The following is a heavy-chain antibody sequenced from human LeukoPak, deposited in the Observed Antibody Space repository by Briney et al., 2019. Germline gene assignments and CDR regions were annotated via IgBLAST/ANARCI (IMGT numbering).Heavy chain of an antibody. Sequence: SETLSPTCAVYGGSFSGYYWSWIRQPPREGLEWSGEITHSGSTNYNPSLKSRVTITSDTSTNPFSLKLSSVTAADTAVYYCARVKYGSGSYYNYRNNWFDRWGQGTLVTVSS. CDR1: GGSFSGYY. D-gene: IGHD3-10*01. J-gene: IGHJ5*02. CDR2: ITHSGST. V-gene: IGHV4-34*01. CDR3: ARVKYGSGSYYNYRNNWFDR.